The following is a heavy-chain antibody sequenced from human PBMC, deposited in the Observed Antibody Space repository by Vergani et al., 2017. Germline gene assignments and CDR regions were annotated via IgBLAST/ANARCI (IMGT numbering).Heavy chain of an antibody. Sequence: EVQLVESGGGLVQPGGSLRLSCAASGFTFSSYWMHWVRQAPGKGLVWVSRINSDGSSTSYADSVKGRFTISRDNAKNTLYLQMNSLRVEDTAVYYCAKERGSGTYYVDYWGQGNLVTVSS. D-gene: IGHD3-10*01. V-gene: IGHV3-74*01. J-gene: IGHJ4*02. CDR3: AKERGSGTYYVDY. CDR1: GFTFSSYW. CDR2: INSDGSST.